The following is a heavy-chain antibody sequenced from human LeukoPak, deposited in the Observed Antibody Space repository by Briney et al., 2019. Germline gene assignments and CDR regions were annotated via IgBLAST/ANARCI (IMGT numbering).Heavy chain of an antibody. Sequence: SQTLSLTCAISGDSVSSNIVSWHWIRQSPSRCLELLGRTYYRSKWYNEYAVSVKSRITINPDTSKNQFPLQLNSVTPEDTAVYYSRRCSTGTGWFDPWGQGTLVTVSS. CDR1: GDSVSSNIVS. D-gene: IGHD1/OR15-1a*01. V-gene: IGHV6-1*01. CDR2: TYYRSKWYN. J-gene: IGHJ5*02. CDR3: RRCSTGTGWFDP.